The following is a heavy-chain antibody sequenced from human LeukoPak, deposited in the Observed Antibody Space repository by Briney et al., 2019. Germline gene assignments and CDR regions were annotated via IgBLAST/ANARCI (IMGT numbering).Heavy chain of an antibody. V-gene: IGHV3-23*01. Sequence: GGSLRLSCAAAGFTFSNYGMCWVRRPPGKGLEWVSCKGNSAGDTFYAESVRGWFTISRDNSRNTLFLEMNSLRVEDTAIYYCAKRGGESGGWGFFDYWGPGALVTVSS. CDR2: KGNSAGDT. CDR1: GFTFSNYG. D-gene: IGHD6-19*01. CDR3: AKRGGESGGWGFFDY. J-gene: IGHJ4*02.